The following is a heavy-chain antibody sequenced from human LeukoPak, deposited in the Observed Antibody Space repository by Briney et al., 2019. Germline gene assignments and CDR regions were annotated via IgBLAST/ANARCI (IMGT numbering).Heavy chain of an antibody. Sequence: GGSLRLSCAASGFTFSSYSMNRVRQAPGKGLEWVSYISSSSSTIYYADSVKGRFTISRDNAKNSLYLQMNSLRAEDTAVYYCALGYCSGGSCYYYYYGMDVWGQGTTVTVSS. D-gene: IGHD2-15*01. CDR1: GFTFSSYS. J-gene: IGHJ6*02. V-gene: IGHV3-48*01. CDR3: ALGYCSGGSCYYYYYGMDV. CDR2: ISSSSSTI.